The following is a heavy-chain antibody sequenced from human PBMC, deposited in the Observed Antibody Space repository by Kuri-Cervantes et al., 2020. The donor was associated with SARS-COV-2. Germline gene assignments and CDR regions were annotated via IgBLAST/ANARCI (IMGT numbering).Heavy chain of an antibody. Sequence: ASVKVSCKASGYTFTSYDINWVRQATGQGLEWMGWMNPNSANTGFAQRLQGRVTMTRNTSISTAYMELSSLRSEDTAVYYCARDHGPAYYDFWSGYYPPFDAFDIWGQGTMVTVSS. J-gene: IGHJ3*02. D-gene: IGHD3-3*01. CDR3: ARDHGPAYYDFWSGYYPPFDAFDI. CDR2: MNPNSANT. V-gene: IGHV1-8*01. CDR1: GYTFTSYD.